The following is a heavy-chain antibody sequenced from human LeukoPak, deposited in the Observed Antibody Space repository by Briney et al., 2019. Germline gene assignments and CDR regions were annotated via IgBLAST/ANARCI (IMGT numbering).Heavy chain of an antibody. D-gene: IGHD4-17*01. V-gene: IGHV4-4*07. J-gene: IGHJ4*02. CDR3: ADDYGD. CDR2: IYTDGGT. CDR1: GGSISGYY. Sequence: SETLSLTCSASGGSISGYYWNWIRQPAGKGFEWVGRIYTDGGTLYNPSLKSRVTMSVDTSKNQFSLKLISVTAADTAVYYCADDYGDWGQGTLVTVSS.